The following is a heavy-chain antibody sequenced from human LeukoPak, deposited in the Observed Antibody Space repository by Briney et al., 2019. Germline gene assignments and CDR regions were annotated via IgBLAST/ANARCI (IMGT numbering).Heavy chain of an antibody. Sequence: GGSLRLSCAASGFTFSTYWMNWVRQAPRKGLEWVSSISSSSSYIYYADSVKGRFTISRDNAKNSLYLQMNSLRAEDTAVYYCARVDHFDYWGQGTLVTASS. D-gene: IGHD2-2*03. J-gene: IGHJ4*02. V-gene: IGHV3-21*01. CDR2: ISSSSSYI. CDR1: GFTFSTYW. CDR3: ARVDHFDY.